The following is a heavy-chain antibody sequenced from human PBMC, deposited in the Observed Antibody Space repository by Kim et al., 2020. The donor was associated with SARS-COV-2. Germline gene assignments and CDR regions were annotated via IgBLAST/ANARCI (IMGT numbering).Heavy chain of an antibody. CDR2: IYYSGST. Sequence: SETLSLTCTVSGGSISSYYWSWIRQPPGKGLEWIGYIYYSGSTNYNPSLKSRVTISVDTSKNQFSLKLSSVTAADTAVYYCARADYGDFTFDYWGQGTLVTVSS. D-gene: IGHD4-17*01. CDR1: GGSISSYY. J-gene: IGHJ4*02. CDR3: ARADYGDFTFDY. V-gene: IGHV4-59*01.